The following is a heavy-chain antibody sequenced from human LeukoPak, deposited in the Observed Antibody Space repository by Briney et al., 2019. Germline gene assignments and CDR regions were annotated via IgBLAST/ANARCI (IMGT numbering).Heavy chain of an antibody. D-gene: IGHD3-10*01. CDR3: ARAEYYFDY. V-gene: IGHV4-61*08. Sequence: SQTLSLTCAVSGGSISSGGYSWSWIRQPPGKGLEWIGYIYYSGSTNYNPSLKSRVTISVDTSKNQFSLKLSSVTAADTAVYYCARAEYYFDYWGQGTLVTVSS. CDR2: IYYSGST. J-gene: IGHJ4*02. CDR1: GGSISSGGYS.